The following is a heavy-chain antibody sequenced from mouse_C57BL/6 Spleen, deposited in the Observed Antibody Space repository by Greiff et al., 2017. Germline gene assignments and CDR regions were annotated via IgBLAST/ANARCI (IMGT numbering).Heavy chain of an antibody. CDR1: GFTFSSYA. D-gene: IGHD2-14*01. CDR2: ISDGGSYT. Sequence: EVQLQESGGGLVKPGGSLKLSCAASGFTFSSYAMSWVRPTPEKRLEWVATISDGGSYTYYPDNVKGRFTISRDNAKNNLYLQMSHLKSEDTAMYYCARDLDRAMDYWGQGTSVTVSS. CDR3: ARDLDRAMDY. J-gene: IGHJ4*01. V-gene: IGHV5-4*01.